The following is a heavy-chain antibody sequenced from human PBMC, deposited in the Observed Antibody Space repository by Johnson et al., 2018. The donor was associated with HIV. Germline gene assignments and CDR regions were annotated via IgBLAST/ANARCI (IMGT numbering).Heavy chain of an antibody. V-gene: IGHV3-7*01. D-gene: IGHD3-22*01. CDR3: ARDPVSHYYDSSGSLDDAFDI. Sequence: VQLVESGSGSVQPGGSLILSRAASGFTFSIYWKSWVRKAPGKGLECLANIKQEGRAIYYVDSVKGRFTISSDNAKNSLYLQMNSLRAEDTAVYYCARDPVSHYYDSSGSLDDAFDIWGQGTMVTVSS. CDR1: GFTFSIYW. CDR2: IKQEGRAI. J-gene: IGHJ3*02.